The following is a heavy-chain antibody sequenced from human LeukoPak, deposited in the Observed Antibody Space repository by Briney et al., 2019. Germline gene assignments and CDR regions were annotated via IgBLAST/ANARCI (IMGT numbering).Heavy chain of an antibody. CDR2: ISWNSGSI. D-gene: IGHD6-13*01. J-gene: IGHJ5*02. V-gene: IGHV3-9*01. CDR1: GFTFDDYA. Sequence: GGSLRLSCAASGFTFDDYAMHWVRQAPGKGLEWVSGISWNSGSIGYADSVKGRFTISRDNAKNSLYLQMNSLRAEDTALYYCAKSGIAAAGSGNWFDPWGQGTLVTVS. CDR3: AKSGIAAAGSGNWFDP.